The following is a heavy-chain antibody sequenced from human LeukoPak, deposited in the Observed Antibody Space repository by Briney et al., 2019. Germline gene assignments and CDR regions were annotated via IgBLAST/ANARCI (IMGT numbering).Heavy chain of an antibody. CDR1: GFTFSTYT. D-gene: IGHD3-3*01. Sequence: GGSLRLSCAASGFTFSTYTMSWVRQAPGKGLEWVSSISTSSSYIYYADSVKGRFTISRDNAKNSLSLQMDSLRDEDTAVYYCARGANAFWSGYYTDYWGQGTLVTVSS. J-gene: IGHJ4*02. CDR2: ISTSSSYI. CDR3: ARGANAFWSGYYTDY. V-gene: IGHV3-21*01.